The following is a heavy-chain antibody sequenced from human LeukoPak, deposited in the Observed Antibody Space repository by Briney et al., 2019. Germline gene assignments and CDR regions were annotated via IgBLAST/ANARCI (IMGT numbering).Heavy chain of an antibody. Sequence: GRSLRLSCAASGFTFSTHAMHWVRQAPGMGLEWVAFIWFDGNNKYYVDSVKGRFTISRDNAKNSPYLQMNSLRAEDTAVYYCARDQRNGYNYGAFDIWGQGTMVTVSS. D-gene: IGHD5-24*01. J-gene: IGHJ3*02. CDR2: IWFDGNNK. V-gene: IGHV3-33*01. CDR1: GFTFSTHA. CDR3: ARDQRNGYNYGAFDI.